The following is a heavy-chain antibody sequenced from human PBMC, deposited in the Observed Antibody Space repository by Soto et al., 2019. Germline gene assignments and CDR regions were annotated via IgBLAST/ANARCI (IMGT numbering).Heavy chain of an antibody. D-gene: IGHD2-15*01. J-gene: IGHJ4*02. CDR3: TRGGYCSGGSCYSWYFDS. CDR2: IYTSGTT. Sequence: QVQLQQSGPGLVKPSQTLSLTCTVSGGSISSGTYYWSWLRQHPGKGLEWIGYIYTSGTTYYNPSLKSRFTISLDTSKNQFSLNLISVTAADTAVYYCTRGGYCSGGSCYSWYFDSWGQGALVTVSS. V-gene: IGHV4-31*03. CDR1: GGSISSGTYY.